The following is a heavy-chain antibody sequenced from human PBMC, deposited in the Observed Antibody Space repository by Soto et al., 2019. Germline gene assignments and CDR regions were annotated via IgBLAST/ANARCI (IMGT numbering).Heavy chain of an antibody. Sequence: QVQLVESGGGVVQPGRSLRLSCAASGVTLSNFGMHWVRQAPGKGLEWVAVISRDGSTMFYADSVKGRFTISRDSSRNKLDLQMNSLSAEDTAVYHCVGEVASGYWGQGTLVTVSS. CDR2: ISRDGSTM. CDR1: GVTLSNFG. CDR3: VGEVASGY. V-gene: IGHV3-30*03. D-gene: IGHD2-21*01. J-gene: IGHJ4*02.